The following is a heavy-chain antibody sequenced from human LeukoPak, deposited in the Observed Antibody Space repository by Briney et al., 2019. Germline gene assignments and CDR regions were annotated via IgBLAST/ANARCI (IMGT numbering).Heavy chain of an antibody. J-gene: IGHJ3*02. CDR3: ARGNAHAFDI. V-gene: IGHV3-74*01. CDR1: GFTFSNSW. Sequence: GGSLRLSCEASGFTFSNSWMHWVRQAPGKGLVWVSRIHSDGSSTTSADSVKGRFTISRDNAENTLYLQMNSLRAEDTAVYFCARGNAHAFDIWGQGTMVTVSS. D-gene: IGHD1-1*01. CDR2: IHSDGSST.